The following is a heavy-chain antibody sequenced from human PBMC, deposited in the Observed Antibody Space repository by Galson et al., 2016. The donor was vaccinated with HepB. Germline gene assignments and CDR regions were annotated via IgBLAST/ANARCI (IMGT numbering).Heavy chain of an antibody. CDR3: ARGSKTAGVD. Sequence: SVKVSCKASGYTFNHYVITWVRQAPGQGLEWLGWSSADGTHTPRAQSVMGRITMTADTSTNTAYMELRSLRSDDTAVYYCARGSKTAGVDWGQGTLVTVSS. D-gene: IGHD6-19*01. J-gene: IGHJ4*02. V-gene: IGHV1-18*01. CDR1: GYTFNHYV. CDR2: SSADGTHT.